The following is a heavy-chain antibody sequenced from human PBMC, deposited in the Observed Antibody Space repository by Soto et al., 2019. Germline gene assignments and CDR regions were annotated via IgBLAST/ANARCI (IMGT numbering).Heavy chain of an antibody. CDR3: AKNPGFYCDSTDSDFDD. CDR1: EFTFSNYA. Sequence: GGSLRLSCAASEFTFSNYAMSWVRQAPGKGLEWVSAISYGGGTTYYADSVKGRFTISRDNSKNTLYLQMNSLRAEDTAVYYCAKNPGFYCDSTDSDFDDWGEGTL. V-gene: IGHV3-23*01. D-gene: IGHD3-22*01. J-gene: IGHJ4*02. CDR2: ISYGGGTT.